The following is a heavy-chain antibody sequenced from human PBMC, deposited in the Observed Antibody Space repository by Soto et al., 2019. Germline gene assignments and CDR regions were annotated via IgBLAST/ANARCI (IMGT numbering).Heavy chain of an antibody. D-gene: IGHD6-19*01. CDR3: ALKKRSSWAYYYYYMSV. Sequence: EVQLVESGGGLIQPGGSLRLSCAASGVTCRSYWMHWVRQGPGKGLAWVARISSDGSSTSYAASGKGRFTISRDNAKNTVYLQMNSLRAEDTAVYYCALKKRSSWAYYYYYMSVWGKGTTVTVSS. CDR2: ISSDGSST. V-gene: IGHV3-74*01. J-gene: IGHJ6*03. CDR1: GVTCRSYW.